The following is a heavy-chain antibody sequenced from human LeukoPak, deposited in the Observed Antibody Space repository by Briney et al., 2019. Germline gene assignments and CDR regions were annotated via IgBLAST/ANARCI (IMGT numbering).Heavy chain of an antibody. CDR1: GGSISSYY. Sequence: SETLSLTCTVSGGSISSYYWSWIRQPPGKGLEWIGYIYYSGSTNYNPSLKSRVTISEDTSKNQFSLKLSSVTAADTAVYYCARRLPTTVITHWYFDLWGRGTLVTVSS. CDR3: ARRLPTTVITHWYFDL. D-gene: IGHD4-17*01. CDR2: IYYSGST. V-gene: IGHV4-59*08. J-gene: IGHJ2*01.